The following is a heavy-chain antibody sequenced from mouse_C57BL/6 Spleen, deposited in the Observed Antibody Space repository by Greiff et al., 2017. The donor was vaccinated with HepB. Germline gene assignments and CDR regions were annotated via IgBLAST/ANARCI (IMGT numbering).Heavy chain of an antibody. V-gene: IGHV1-26*01. Sequence: EVKLQQSGPELVKPGASVKISCKASGYTFTDYYMNWVKQSHGKSLEWIGDINPNNGGTSYNQKFKGKATLTVDKSSSTAYMELRSLTSEDSAVYYCAGGNYWFAYWGQGTLVTVSA. CDR2: INPNNGGT. CDR1: GYTFTDYY. J-gene: IGHJ3*01. CDR3: AGGNYWFAY. D-gene: IGHD2-1*01.